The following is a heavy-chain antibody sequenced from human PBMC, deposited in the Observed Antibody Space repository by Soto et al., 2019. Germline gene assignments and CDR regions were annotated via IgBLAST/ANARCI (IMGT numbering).Heavy chain of an antibody. CDR3: AREGPRPYYYCGMDV. CDR1: GYTFSMSG. Sequence: QVQLVQSGAEVKKPGASVKVSCKSSGYTFSMSGISWVRQAPGQALEWMGWISGYNGNTNYEQKFQDRVTMATDTSTNTAEMELRSLVSDDAAVYYCAREGPRPYYYCGMDVWGQGTTVTVSS. CDR2: ISGYNGNT. V-gene: IGHV1-18*01. J-gene: IGHJ6*02.